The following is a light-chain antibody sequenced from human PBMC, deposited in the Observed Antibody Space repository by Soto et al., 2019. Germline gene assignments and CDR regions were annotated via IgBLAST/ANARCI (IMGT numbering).Light chain of an antibody. CDR2: DAY. Sequence: DIQMTQSPSTLSASVGDRVTITCRASQSISSWLAWYQQKPGKAPKLLIYDAYSLESGTPSRFSGRRSGTEFTLTIASVQPEDFATYYCQQYSSYSPRTVGGGTKVDI. J-gene: IGKJ4*01. V-gene: IGKV1-5*01. CDR3: QQYSSYSPRT. CDR1: QSISSW.